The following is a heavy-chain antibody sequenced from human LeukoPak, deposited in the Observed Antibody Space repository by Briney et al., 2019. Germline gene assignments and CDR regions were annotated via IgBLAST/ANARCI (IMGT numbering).Heavy chain of an antibody. V-gene: IGHV3-21*01. J-gene: IGHJ4*02. CDR3: ARAGHYDFWSGYYKGNDY. D-gene: IGHD3-3*01. CDR2: ISSSSSYI. CDR1: GFTFSSYS. Sequence: PGGSLRLSCAASGFTFSSYSMNWVRQAPGKGLEWVSSISSSSSYIYYADSVKGRFTISRDNAKNSLCLQMNSLRAEDTAVYYCARAGHYDFWSGYYKGNDYWGQGTLVTVSS.